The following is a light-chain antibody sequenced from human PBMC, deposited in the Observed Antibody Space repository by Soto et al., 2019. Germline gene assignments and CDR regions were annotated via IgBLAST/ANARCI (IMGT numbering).Light chain of an antibody. V-gene: IGLV2-14*03. J-gene: IGLJ2*01. Sequence: QSALTQPASVSGSPGQSITISCTGTSSDVGGYNYVSWYQHHPGRAPKLMIYNAFDRPSGVSNRFSGSKSGNTASLTISGLQAEDEADDYCSSYRGSNTVVFGGGTKVTVL. CDR2: NAF. CDR1: SSDVGGYNY. CDR3: SSYRGSNTVV.